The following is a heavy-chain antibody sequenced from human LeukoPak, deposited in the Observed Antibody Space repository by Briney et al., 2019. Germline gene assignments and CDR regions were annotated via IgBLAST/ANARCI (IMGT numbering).Heavy chain of an antibody. Sequence: TGGSLRLSXAASGFTFDDYAMHWVRQAPGKGLEWVSLISGDGGSTYYADSVKGRFTISRDNSKNSLYLQMNSMRPEDTALYYCAKVPYYYASSGGFDYWGPGTLVTVSS. CDR1: GFTFDDYA. V-gene: IGHV3-43*02. CDR2: ISGDGGST. J-gene: IGHJ4*01. CDR3: AKVPYYYASSGGFDY. D-gene: IGHD3-22*01.